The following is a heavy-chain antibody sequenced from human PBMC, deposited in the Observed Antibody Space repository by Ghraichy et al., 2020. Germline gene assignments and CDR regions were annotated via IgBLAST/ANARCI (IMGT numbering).Heavy chain of an antibody. CDR1: GYSVTSYW. CDR2: IYPGDSDT. CDR3: ARIRGDYDILTGYYYYYYGMDV. J-gene: IGHJ6*02. Sequence: GESLKGGCKGSGYSVTSYWIGWVRQMPGKGLEWMGIIYPGDSDTRYSPSFQGQVTISADKSISTAYLQWSSLKASDAAMYYFARIRGDYDILTGYYYYYYGMDVWGQGTTVTVSS. V-gene: IGHV5-51*01. D-gene: IGHD3-9*01.